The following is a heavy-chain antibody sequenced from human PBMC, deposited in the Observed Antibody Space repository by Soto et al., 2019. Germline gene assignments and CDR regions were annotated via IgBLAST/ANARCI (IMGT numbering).Heavy chain of an antibody. CDR2: IFYSGSY. J-gene: IGHJ4*02. D-gene: IGHD3-3*01. CDR1: GGPISNSNYY. Sequence: PSETLSLTCTVSGGPISNSNYYWGWIRQPPGKGLEWIGYIFYSGSYYNTPSLRGRVMILADTSKNQFALRLSSVTAADTAVYYCARAPETPSILGVALPYFFDYWGQGALVTVSS. V-gene: IGHV4-39*06. CDR3: ARAPETPSILGVALPYFFDY.